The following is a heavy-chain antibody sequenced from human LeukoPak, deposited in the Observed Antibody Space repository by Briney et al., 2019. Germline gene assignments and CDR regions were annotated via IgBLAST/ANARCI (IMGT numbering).Heavy chain of an antibody. Sequence: ASVTVSCKFSGYTLTELPIHWVRQAPGKGLEWMGGFDPDDGETVYAQMFQGRVTMTEGTSSDTASMELSSLRSEDTAVYYCATGTSGSYYVGIVRPIDYWGQGTLVTVSS. V-gene: IGHV1-24*01. CDR2: FDPDDGET. J-gene: IGHJ4*02. CDR3: ATGTSGSYYVGIVRPIDY. CDR1: GYTLTELP. D-gene: IGHD1-26*01.